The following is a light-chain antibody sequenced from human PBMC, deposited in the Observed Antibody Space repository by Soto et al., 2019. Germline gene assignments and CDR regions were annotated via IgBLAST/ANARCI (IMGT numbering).Light chain of an antibody. V-gene: IGKV3-11*01. Sequence: ETVLTQSPALLSVSPGERATLSCRASQSVSSHLVWYQQKPGQAPRLLISDASNRATGIPARFSGSGSGTDFTLTISSLEPEDFAVYYCQQRSNWPPLTFGGGTKVDI. CDR2: DAS. CDR1: QSVSSH. J-gene: IGKJ4*01. CDR3: QQRSNWPPLT.